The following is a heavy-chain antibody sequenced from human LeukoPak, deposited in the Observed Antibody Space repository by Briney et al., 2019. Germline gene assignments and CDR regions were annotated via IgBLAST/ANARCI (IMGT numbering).Heavy chain of an antibody. V-gene: IGHV3-21*01. CDR1: GFTFSSYS. J-gene: IGHJ3*02. Sequence: PGGSLRLSCAASGFTFSSYSMNWVRQAPGKGLEWVSSISSSSSYIYYADSVKGRFTISRDNAKNSLYLQMNSLRAEDTAVYYCARDMGYGSGNYYVDAFDIWGQGTMVTVSS. D-gene: IGHD3-10*01. CDR2: ISSSSSYI. CDR3: ARDMGYGSGNYYVDAFDI.